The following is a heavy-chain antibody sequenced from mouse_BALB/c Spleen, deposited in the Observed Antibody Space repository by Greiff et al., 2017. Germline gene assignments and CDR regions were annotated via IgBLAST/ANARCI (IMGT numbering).Heavy chain of an antibody. CDR2: IWGGGST. D-gene: IGHD2-1*01. J-gene: IGHJ4*01. V-gene: IGHV2-6-4*01. CDR3: ARNDGNYAYWAMDY. CDR1: GFSLSRYS. Sequence: VKVVESGPGLVAPSQSLSITCTVSGFSLSRYSVHWVRQPPGKGLEWLGMIWGGGSTDYNSALKSRLSISKDNSKSQVFLKMNSLQTDDTAMYYCARNDGNYAYWAMDYWGQGTSVTVSS.